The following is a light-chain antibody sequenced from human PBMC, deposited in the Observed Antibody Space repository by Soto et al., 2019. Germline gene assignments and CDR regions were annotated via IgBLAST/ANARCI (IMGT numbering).Light chain of an antibody. CDR2: RAS. CDR3: QRYDSSPLP. Sequence: EIVLTQSPDTLSLSPGERATLSCRASQSVSSALLAWYQQKPGQAPRLLIYRASTRATGIPDRFTGSGSGKDFTLTISRLEPEDFAVYYCQRYDSSPLPCGGRTKVDIK. CDR1: QSVSSAL. J-gene: IGKJ4*01. V-gene: IGKV3-20*01.